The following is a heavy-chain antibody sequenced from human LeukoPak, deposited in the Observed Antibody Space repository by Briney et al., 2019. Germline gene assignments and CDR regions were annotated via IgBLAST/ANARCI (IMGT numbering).Heavy chain of an antibody. Sequence: AASVKVSCKASGYTFTSYGTTWVRQAPGQGLEWMGWISAYNGNTNYAQKLQGRVTMTTDTSTSTAYMELRSLRSDDTAVYYCARIRRIPIAAAGTGYYGMDVWGQGTTVTVSS. CDR3: ARIRRIPIAAAGTGYYGMDV. CDR1: GYTFTSYG. V-gene: IGHV1-18*01. J-gene: IGHJ6*02. D-gene: IGHD6-13*01. CDR2: ISAYNGNT.